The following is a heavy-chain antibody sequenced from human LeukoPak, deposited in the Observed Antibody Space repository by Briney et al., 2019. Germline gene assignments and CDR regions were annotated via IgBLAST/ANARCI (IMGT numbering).Heavy chain of an antibody. D-gene: IGHD6-19*01. J-gene: IGHJ5*02. CDR1: GYTFTSYG. Sequence: AASVKVSCKASGYTFTSYGINWVRQAPGQGLEWMGIINPSGGSTSYAQKFQGRVTMTRDTSTSTVYMEPSSLRSEDTAVYYCAREHQNSSGWYRLVLPGSGWFDPWGQGTLVTVSS. CDR3: AREHQNSSGWYRLVLPGSGWFDP. CDR2: INPSGGST. V-gene: IGHV1-46*01.